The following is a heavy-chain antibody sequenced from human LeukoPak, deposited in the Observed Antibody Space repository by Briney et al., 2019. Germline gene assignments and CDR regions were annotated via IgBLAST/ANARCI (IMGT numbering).Heavy chain of an antibody. CDR1: GFTFSSYS. D-gene: IGHD5-24*01. CDR2: IYSGGST. J-gene: IGHJ3*02. Sequence: GGSLRLSCAASGFTFSSYSMNWVRQAPGKGLEWVSVIYSGGSTYYADSVKGRFTISRDNSKNTLYLQMNSLRAEDTAVYYCASPDPTIGTLNDAFDIWGQGTMVTVTS. V-gene: IGHV3-53*01. CDR3: ASPDPTIGTLNDAFDI.